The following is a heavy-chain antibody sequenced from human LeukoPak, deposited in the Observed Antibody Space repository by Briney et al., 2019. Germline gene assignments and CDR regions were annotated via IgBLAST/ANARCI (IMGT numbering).Heavy chain of an antibody. D-gene: IGHD5-12*01. CDR2: MNPNSGDT. CDR3: ARDHGLYSGYDSGDFDY. Sequence: ASVKVSCKASGYTFTNYDVNWVRQATGQGLEWMGWMNPNSGDTGYAQKFQGRVTMTRDTSISTAYMELSSLTSEDTAVYYCARDHGLYSGYDSGDFDYWGQGTLVTVSS. CDR1: GYTFTNYD. V-gene: IGHV1-8*02. J-gene: IGHJ4*02.